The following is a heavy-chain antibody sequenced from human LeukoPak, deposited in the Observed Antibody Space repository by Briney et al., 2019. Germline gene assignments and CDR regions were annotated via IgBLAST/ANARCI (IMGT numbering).Heavy chain of an antibody. CDR3: ARVGYSSGWYPNYYYYYMDV. CDR1: GYTFTSYY. D-gene: IGHD6-19*01. V-gene: IGHV1-46*01. Sequence: ASVKVSCKASGYTFTSYYMHWVRQAPGQGLEWMGIINPSGGSTSYAQKFQGRVTMTTDTSTSTAYMELRSLRSDDTAVYYCARVGYSSGWYPNYYYYYMDVWGKGTTVTISS. CDR2: INPSGGST. J-gene: IGHJ6*03.